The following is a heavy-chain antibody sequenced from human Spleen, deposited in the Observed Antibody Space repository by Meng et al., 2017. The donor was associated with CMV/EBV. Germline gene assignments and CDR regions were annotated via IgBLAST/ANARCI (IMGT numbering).Heavy chain of an antibody. CDR2: IGWDDVK. CDR3: AQRKDSYDFWSAQPQGGWFDP. CDR1: AVA. J-gene: IGHJ5*02. Sequence: AVAVGCIRHPPGKALGWLALIGWDDVKRYSPALKSKLTITDDTSQNPVALTMSNMDPVDTATYYSAQRKDSYDFWSAQPQGGWFDPWGQGTLVTVSS. D-gene: IGHD3-3*01. V-gene: IGHV2-5*02.